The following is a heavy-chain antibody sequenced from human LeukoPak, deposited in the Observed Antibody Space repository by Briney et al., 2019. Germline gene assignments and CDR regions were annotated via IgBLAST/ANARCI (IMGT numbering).Heavy chain of an antibody. J-gene: IGHJ3*02. CDR3: AKDEFVVVPATDAFDI. CDR2: IRYGGSNK. Sequence: PGGSLRLSCAASGFTFSSYGMHWVRQAPGKGLEWVAFIRYGGSNKYYADSVKGRFTISRDNSKNTLYLQMNSLRAQNTTLYYCAKDEFVVVPATDAFDIWGQGTIVTVSS. D-gene: IGHD2-2*01. CDR1: GFTFSSYG. V-gene: IGHV3-30*02.